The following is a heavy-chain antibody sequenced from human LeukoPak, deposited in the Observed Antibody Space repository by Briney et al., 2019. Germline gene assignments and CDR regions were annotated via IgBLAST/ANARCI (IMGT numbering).Heavy chain of an antibody. CDR2: IYYSGST. Sequence: SETLSLTCTVSGGSISSCYWSWIRQPPGKGLEWIGYIYYSGSTNYNPSLKSRVTMSLDTSKNQFSLKLSSVTAADTAVYYCARGGYYNWFDPWGQGTLVTVSS. D-gene: IGHD1-1*01. CDR1: GGSISSCY. CDR3: ARGGYYNWFDP. J-gene: IGHJ5*02. V-gene: IGHV4-59*01.